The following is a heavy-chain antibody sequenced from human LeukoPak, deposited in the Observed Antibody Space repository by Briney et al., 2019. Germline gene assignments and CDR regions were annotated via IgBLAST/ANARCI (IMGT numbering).Heavy chain of an antibody. D-gene: IGHD5-18*01. J-gene: IGHJ4*02. CDR1: GGSINSYY. V-gene: IGHV4-59*08. CDR3: ARAYSYGRNDY. CDR2: IYYSGST. Sequence: PSETLSLTCTVSGGSINSYYWSWIRQPPGKGLEWIGYIYYSGSTNYNPSLKSRVTISVDTSKNQFSLKLSSVTAADTAVYYCARAYSYGRNDYWGQGTLVTVSS.